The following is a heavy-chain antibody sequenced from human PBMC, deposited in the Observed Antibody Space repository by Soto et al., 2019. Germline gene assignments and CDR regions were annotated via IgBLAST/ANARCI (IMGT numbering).Heavy chain of an antibody. J-gene: IGHJ4*02. CDR1: GYTLTSYD. V-gene: IGHV1-8*01. CDR3: ARVYSSGWIRDKDY. D-gene: IGHD6-19*01. Sequence: ASVKVSCKASGYTLTSYDINWVRQATGQGLEWMGWMNPNSGNTGYAQKFQGRVTMTRNTSISTAYMELSSLRSEDTAVYYCARVYSSGWIRDKDYWGQGTLVTVSS. CDR2: MNPNSGNT.